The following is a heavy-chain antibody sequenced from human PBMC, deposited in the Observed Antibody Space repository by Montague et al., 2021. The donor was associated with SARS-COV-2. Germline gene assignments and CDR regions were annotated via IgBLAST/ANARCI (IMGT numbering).Heavy chain of an antibody. D-gene: IGHD3-22*01. J-gene: IGHJ3*02. Sequence: SETLSLTCTVSGGSISSSSYYWGWNRQPPGKGLVWIGSIYYSGSTYYNPSLKSRVTIYADTSKNQFSLKLSSVTAADTAVYYCATFPSSYSYDSNAVTATPDAFDIWGQGTMVTVSS. CDR2: IYYSGST. CDR1: GGSISSSSYY. V-gene: IGHV4-39*01. CDR3: ATFPSSYSYDSNAVTATPDAFDI.